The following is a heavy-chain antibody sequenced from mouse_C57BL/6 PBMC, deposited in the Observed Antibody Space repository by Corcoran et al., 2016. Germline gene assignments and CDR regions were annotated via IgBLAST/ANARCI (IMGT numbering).Heavy chain of an antibody. V-gene: IGHV3-6*01. Sequence: DVQLQESGPGLVKPSQSLSLTCSVTGYSITSGYYWNWIRQFPGNKLEWMGYISYDGSNNYNPSLKNRISITRDTSKNQFFLKLNSVTTEDTATYYCARIGTGRDYWGQGTTLTVSS. J-gene: IGHJ2*01. CDR2: ISYDGSN. CDR3: ARIGTGRDY. D-gene: IGHD2-14*01. CDR1: GYSITSGYY.